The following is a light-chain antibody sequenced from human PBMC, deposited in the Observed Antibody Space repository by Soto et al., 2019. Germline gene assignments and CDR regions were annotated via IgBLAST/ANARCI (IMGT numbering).Light chain of an antibody. CDR1: QSVSSN. V-gene: IGKV3-15*01. CDR3: QQCNDWPHT. J-gene: IGKJ2*01. Sequence: EIVMTQSPATLSVSPGERATLSCRASQSVSSNLAWYQQKPGQAPRLLIYGASTRATGIPARFSGRGSGTEFTLTISSLQSEDCAVYFCQQCNDWPHTFGQGTNLEI. CDR2: GAS.